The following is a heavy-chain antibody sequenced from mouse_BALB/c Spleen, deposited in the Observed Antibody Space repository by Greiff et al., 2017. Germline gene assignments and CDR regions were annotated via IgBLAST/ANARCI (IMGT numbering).Heavy chain of an antibody. CDR3: ARWGRDSSRSYAMDY. Sequence: QVQLQQSGAELMKPGASVTISCKATGYTFSSYWIEWVQQRPGHGLEWIGEILPGSGSTNYNEKFKGKATFTADTSSHTAYMQLGSLTSEDSAVYDGARWGRDSSRSYAMDYWGQGTSVTVSS. J-gene: IGHJ4*01. V-gene: IGHV1-9*01. CDR2: ILPGSGST. CDR1: GYTFSSYW. D-gene: IGHD1-1*01.